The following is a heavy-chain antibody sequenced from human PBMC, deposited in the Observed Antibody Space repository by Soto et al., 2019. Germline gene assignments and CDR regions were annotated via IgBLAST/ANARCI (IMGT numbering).Heavy chain of an antibody. V-gene: IGHV1-46*01. J-gene: IGHJ6*02. Sequence: ASVKVSCKASGYTFTSYYMNWVRQAPGQGLEWLGIINPSGGYTTYAQKLQGRVTMTTDTSTSTAYMELRSLRSDDTAVYYCARDSRSSSWAYYYYYGMDVWGQGTTVTVSS. D-gene: IGHD6-13*01. CDR3: ARDSRSSSWAYYYYYGMDV. CDR2: INPSGGYT. CDR1: GYTFTSYY.